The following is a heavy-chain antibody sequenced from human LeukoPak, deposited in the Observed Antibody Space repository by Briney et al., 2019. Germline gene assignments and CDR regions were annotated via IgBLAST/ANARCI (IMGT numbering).Heavy chain of an antibody. V-gene: IGHV4-28*01. CDR3: ARHYCSTTSCYVDY. D-gene: IGHD2-2*01. CDR1: GCSISSNNW. Sequence: TSETLSLTCAVSGCSISSNNWWGWIRQPPGEGLEWIGYIYYSGTTYYNPSLKSRVTMSIDTSKNQLSLKVSSVTAVDTALYYCARHYCSTTSCYVDYWGQGTLVTVSS. CDR2: IYYSGTT. J-gene: IGHJ4*02.